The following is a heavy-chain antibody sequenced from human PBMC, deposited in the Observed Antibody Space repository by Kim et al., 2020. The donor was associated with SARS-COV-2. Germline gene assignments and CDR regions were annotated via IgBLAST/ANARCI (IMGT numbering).Heavy chain of an antibody. CDR1: GFTFSSYS. D-gene: IGHD3-9*01. CDR3: ANVLTGRRGWFDP. J-gene: IGHJ5*02. V-gene: IGHV3-48*02. CDR2: ISSSSSTI. Sequence: GGSLRLSCAASGFTFSSYSMNWVRQAPGKGLEWVSYISSSSSTIYYADSVKGRFTISRDNAKNSLYLQMNSLRDEDTAVYYCANVLTGRRGWFDPWGQGTQVTVSS.